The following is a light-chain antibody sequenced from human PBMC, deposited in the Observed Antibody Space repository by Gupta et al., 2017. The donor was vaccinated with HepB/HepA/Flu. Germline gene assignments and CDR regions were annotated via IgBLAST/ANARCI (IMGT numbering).Light chain of an antibody. CDR2: GAF. Sequence: EIVIMQFPATLSVSPGERATLSCRASESVSINLAWYQQKPGQAPRLLIYGAFTRATGIPSRFSGSGSGTEFTLTISNLQPEDFAVYYCQQDNSCPFTFGRGTKVEIK. J-gene: IGKJ4*01. V-gene: IGKV3-15*01. CDR3: QQDNSCPFT. CDR1: ESVSIN.